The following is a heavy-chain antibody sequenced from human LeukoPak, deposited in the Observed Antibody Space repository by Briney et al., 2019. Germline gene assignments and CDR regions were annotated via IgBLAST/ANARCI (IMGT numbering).Heavy chain of an antibody. D-gene: IGHD6-13*01. CDR1: GFTFSSYA. CDR3: ARVYSSNSPKGIPV. Sequence: PGGSLRLSCAASGFTFSSYAMSWVRQAPGKGLEWVSSISGSGGSTYYADSVKGRFTISRDNAKNTLYLQMNSLRAEDTAVYYCARVYSSNSPKGIPVGGQGTAVTVS. V-gene: IGHV3-23*01. CDR2: ISGSGGST. J-gene: IGHJ6*02.